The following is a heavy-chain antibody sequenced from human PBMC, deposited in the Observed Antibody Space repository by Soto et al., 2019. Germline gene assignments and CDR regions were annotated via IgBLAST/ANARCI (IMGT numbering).Heavy chain of an antibody. Sequence: GSMRLSCEVSGFTLSRYWMHWVRQVPGSGLMWVSRINTDGSNTTYADSVNGRITISRDNARNRLFLQMNSLRPEDTAVYYCARGYSGTYRFDYWGQGP. CDR2: INTDGSNT. CDR3: ARGYSGTYRFDY. CDR1: GFTLSRYW. J-gene: IGHJ4*02. V-gene: IGHV3-74*03. D-gene: IGHD1-26*01.